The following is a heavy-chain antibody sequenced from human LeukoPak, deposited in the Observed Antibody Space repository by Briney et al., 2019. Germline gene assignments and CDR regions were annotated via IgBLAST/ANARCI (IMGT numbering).Heavy chain of an antibody. V-gene: IGHV1-24*01. D-gene: IGHD6-19*01. J-gene: IGHJ4*02. CDR1: GYTLTELS. CDR2: FDPEDGET. CDR3: AMYSGWYDYFDY. Sequence: ASVTVSCTVSGYTLTELSMHWVRQAPGKGLEWMGGFDPEDGETIYAQKFQGRVTMTEDTSTDTAYMELSSLRSEDTAVYYCAMYSGWYDYFDYWGQGTLVTVSS.